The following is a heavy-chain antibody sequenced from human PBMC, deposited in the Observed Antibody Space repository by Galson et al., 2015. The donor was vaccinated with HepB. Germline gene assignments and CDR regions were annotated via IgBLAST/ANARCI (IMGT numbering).Heavy chain of an antibody. CDR1: GFTFSGSA. J-gene: IGHJ3*02. CDR3: TTVGATDAFDI. CDR2: IRSKANSYAT. D-gene: IGHD1-26*01. Sequence: SLRLSCAASGFTFSGSAMHWVRQASGKGLEWVGRIRSKANSYATAYAASVKGRFTISRDDSKNTAYLQMNSLKTEDTAVYYCTTVGATDAFDIWGQRTMVTVSS. V-gene: IGHV3-73*01.